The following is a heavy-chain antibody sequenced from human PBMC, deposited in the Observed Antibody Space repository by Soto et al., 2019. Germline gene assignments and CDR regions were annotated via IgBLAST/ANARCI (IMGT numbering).Heavy chain of an antibody. CDR1: RDTFTSYY. Sequence: ASVKVFCKAPRDTFTSYYINWVRQAPGQGLEWMGVINPHGGSTAYAQKFKGRVTLTRDTSASTVYMEVSSLTSEDTAMYYCARSSGGNFGIIIAGTNWFAPWGQGTLVTVSS. CDR2: INPHGGST. D-gene: IGHD1-26*01. J-gene: IGHJ5*02. V-gene: IGHV1-46*01. CDR3: ARSSGGNFGIIIAGTNWFAP.